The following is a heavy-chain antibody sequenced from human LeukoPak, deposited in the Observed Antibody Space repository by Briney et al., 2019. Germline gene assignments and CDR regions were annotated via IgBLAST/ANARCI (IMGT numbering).Heavy chain of an antibody. CDR3: AKCPVVVAATGNYYYGMDV. CDR1: GFTFSSYW. CDR2: ISWNSGSI. J-gene: IGHJ6*02. V-gene: IGHV3-9*01. D-gene: IGHD2-15*01. Sequence: TGGSLRLSCAASGFTFSSYWMHWVRQAPGKGLEWVSGISWNSGSIGYADSVKGRFTISRDNAKNSLYLQMNSLRAEDTALYYCAKCPVVVAATGNYYYGMDVWGQGTTVTVSS.